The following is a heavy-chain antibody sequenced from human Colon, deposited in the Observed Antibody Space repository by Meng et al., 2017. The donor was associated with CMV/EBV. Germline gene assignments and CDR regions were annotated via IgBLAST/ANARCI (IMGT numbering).Heavy chain of an antibody. Sequence: GESLKISCAASGFTFNDYSMSWIRQAPGKGLEWISYISSNGRTIFYADSVRGRFTISRDNPRNSLFLKMNSLSADDTAVYYCVRTPAATTGWFDPWGQGTLVTVSS. CDR1: GFTFNDYS. CDR2: ISSNGRTI. D-gene: IGHD1-26*01. CDR3: VRTPAATTGWFDP. V-gene: IGHV3-11*01. J-gene: IGHJ5*02.